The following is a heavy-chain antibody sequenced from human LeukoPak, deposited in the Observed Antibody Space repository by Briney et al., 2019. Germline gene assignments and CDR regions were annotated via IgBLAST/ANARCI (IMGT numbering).Heavy chain of an antibody. CDR1: GGSFSGYY. D-gene: IGHD6-19*01. J-gene: IGHJ4*02. V-gene: IGHV4-34*01. Sequence: SETLSLTCAVYGGSFSGYYWSWIRQPPGKGLEWIGEINHSGSTNYNPSLKSRVTISVDTSKNQFSLKLSSVTAADTAVYYCARRGQWLAYSDWGQGTLVTVSS. CDR2: INHSGST. CDR3: ARRGQWLAYSD.